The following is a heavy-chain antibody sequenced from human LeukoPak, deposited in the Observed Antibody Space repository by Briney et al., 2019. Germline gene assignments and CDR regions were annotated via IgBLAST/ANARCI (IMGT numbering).Heavy chain of an antibody. CDR2: INPNSGGT. Sequence: ASVKVSCKASGYTFTGYYMHWVRQAPGQGLEWMGWINPNSGGTNYAQKFQGRVTMTSDTSISTAYMELSSLRSDDTALYYCTREKIGSGYDQDLDYWGQGTMVTVSS. CDR3: TREKIGSGYDQDLDY. CDR1: GYTFTGYY. D-gene: IGHD5-12*01. J-gene: IGHJ4*02. V-gene: IGHV1-2*02.